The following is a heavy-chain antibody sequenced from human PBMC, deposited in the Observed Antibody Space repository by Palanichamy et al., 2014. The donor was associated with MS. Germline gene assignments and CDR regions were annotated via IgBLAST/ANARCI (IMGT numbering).Heavy chain of an antibody. CDR1: GDSITSYY. D-gene: IGHD2-21*01. CDR3: ARDDSIVGGRNWFDP. V-gene: IGHV4-4*07. J-gene: IGHJ5*02. CDR2: ISTSGSA. Sequence: QVLLQESGPGLVKPSETLSLTCTVSGDSITSYYWSWIRQPAGKGLEWIGRISTSGSANYNPSLKSRVTMSADASKSQFSLQLSSVTAADTAVYYCARDDSIVGGRNWFDPWDQGTLVTVSS.